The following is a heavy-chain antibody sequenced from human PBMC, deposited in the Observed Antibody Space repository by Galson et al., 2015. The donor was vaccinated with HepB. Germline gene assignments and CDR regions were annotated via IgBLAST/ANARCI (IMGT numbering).Heavy chain of an antibody. V-gene: IGHV3-74*01. CDR2: INEDGGIT. D-gene: IGHD7-27*01. CDR1: GFTLSRYW. J-gene: IGHJ3*02. CDR3: ARDVGGVDSYWGDAFDI. Sequence: SLRLSCAASGFTLSRYWMHWVRQVPGKGLLWVSRINEDGGITNYADSVKGRFTIFRDNARNTLYLQMNGLRVEDTAVYYCARDVGGVDSYWGDAFDIWGQGTMVTVSS.